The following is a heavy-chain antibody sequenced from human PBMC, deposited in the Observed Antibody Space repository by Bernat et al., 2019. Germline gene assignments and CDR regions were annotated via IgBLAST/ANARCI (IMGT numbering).Heavy chain of an antibody. D-gene: IGHD4-17*01. V-gene: IGHV3-30*18. Sequence: QVQLVESGGGVVQPGRSLRLSCAAPGFTFSSYGMHWVRQAPGKGLEWVAVISYDGSNKYYADSVKGRFTISRDNSKNTLYLQMNSLRAEDMAVYYCAKDRRVTTCLDYWGQGTLVTVSS. CDR1: GFTFSSYG. CDR3: AKDRRVTTCLDY. J-gene: IGHJ4*02. CDR2: ISYDGSNK.